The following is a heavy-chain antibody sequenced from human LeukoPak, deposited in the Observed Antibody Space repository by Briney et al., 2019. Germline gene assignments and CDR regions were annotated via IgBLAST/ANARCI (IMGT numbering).Heavy chain of an antibody. V-gene: IGHV3-7*03. D-gene: IGHD4-17*01. CDR1: GFTLRSYW. CDR2: INGGESVR. CDR3: VRDPAYGAFDI. J-gene: IGHJ3*02. Sequence: GESLRLSCAASGFTLRSYWMDWVRQAPGKGLEWVAIINGGESVRNYVDAVEGRFTISRDNAKNSLYLQMNSLRAEDMAVYYCVRDPAYGAFDIWGQGTMVTVSS.